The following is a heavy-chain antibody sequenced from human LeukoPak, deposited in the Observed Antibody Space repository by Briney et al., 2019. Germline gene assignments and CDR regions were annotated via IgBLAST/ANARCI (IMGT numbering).Heavy chain of an antibody. CDR1: GGSFSGYY. D-gene: IGHD6-6*01. CDR3: ARKAARKNYYYYMDV. V-gene: IGHV4-34*01. CDR2: INHSGST. Sequence: PSETLSLTCAVYGGSFSGYYWSWIRQPPGKGLEWIGEINHSGSTNYNPSLKSRVTISVDTSKNQFSLKLSSVTAADTAVYYCARKAARKNYYYYMDVWGKGTTVTVSS. J-gene: IGHJ6*03.